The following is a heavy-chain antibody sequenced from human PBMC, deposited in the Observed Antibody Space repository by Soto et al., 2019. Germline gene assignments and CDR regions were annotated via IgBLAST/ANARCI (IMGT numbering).Heavy chain of an antibody. CDR3: AHIFDFDWVWAFEY. Sequence: QITLKESGPPLVKPTQTLTLTCTFSGFSLDTSGVGVGWIRQPPGKTLEWLALIYWDDDKRYSPSLNNRLTITKDTSKNQVVLRMTNVDPVDTATYYCAHIFDFDWVWAFEYWGQGALVTVSS. D-gene: IGHD3-9*01. CDR1: GFSLDTSGVG. V-gene: IGHV2-5*02. CDR2: IYWDDDK. J-gene: IGHJ4*02.